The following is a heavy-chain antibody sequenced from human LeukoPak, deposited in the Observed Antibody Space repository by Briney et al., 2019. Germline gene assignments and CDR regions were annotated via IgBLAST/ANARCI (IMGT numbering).Heavy chain of an antibody. CDR2: ISYDGSNK. J-gene: IGHJ4*02. Sequence: PGGSLRLSCAASGFTFSSYAMHWVRQAPGKGLEWVAVISYDGSNKYYADSVKGRFTISRDNAKNSLYLQMDSLRAEDTAVYYCARGETFDYWGQGTLVTVSS. CDR1: GFTFSSYA. CDR3: ARGETFDY. V-gene: IGHV3-30*04. D-gene: IGHD1-26*01.